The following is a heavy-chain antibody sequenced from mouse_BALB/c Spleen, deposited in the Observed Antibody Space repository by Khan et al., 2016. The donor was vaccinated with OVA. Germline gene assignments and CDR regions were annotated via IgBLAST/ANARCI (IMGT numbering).Heavy chain of an antibody. Sequence: EVELVESGPEVVKPGASVKISCKASGYTFTDYNMDWVKQRHGKSLEWIGYFFPNSGGSGYNQKFKTKATLTVNISSSTAYMDLHSLTSEDSAVYYCVRSGYGSFAFWGQGTLVTVSA. D-gene: IGHD1-2*01. CDR2: FFPNSGGS. CDR3: VRSGYGSFAF. V-gene: IGHV1S29*02. CDR1: GYTFTDYN. J-gene: IGHJ3*01.